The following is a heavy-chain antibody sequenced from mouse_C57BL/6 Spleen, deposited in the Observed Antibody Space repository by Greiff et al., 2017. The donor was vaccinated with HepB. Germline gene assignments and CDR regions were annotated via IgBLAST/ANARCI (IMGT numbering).Heavy chain of an antibody. CDR3: ATQGDDYEGAY. CDR1: GYTFTDYN. D-gene: IGHD2-4*01. J-gene: IGHJ3*01. Sequence: EVKLQQSGPELVKPGASVKIPCKASGYTFTDYNMDWVKQSHGKSLEWIGDINPNNGGTIYNQKFKGKATLTVDKSSSTAYMELRSLTSEDTAVYYCATQGDDYEGAYWGQGTLVTVSA. CDR2: INPNNGGT. V-gene: IGHV1-18*01.